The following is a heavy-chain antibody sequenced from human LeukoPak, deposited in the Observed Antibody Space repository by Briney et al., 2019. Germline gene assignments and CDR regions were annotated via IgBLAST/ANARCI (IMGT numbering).Heavy chain of an antibody. D-gene: IGHD1-26*01. CDR2: ISSCSSYT. CDR3: AKAVGVIRGFYYSGMDV. V-gene: IGHV3-11*05. Sequence: TGGSLRLSCAASGFTFSDYYMSWIRQAPGKGLEWVSYISSCSSYTNYADSVKGRFTISRDNAKNSLYLQMNSLRAEDTAVYYCAKAVGVIRGFYYSGMDVWGQGTTVTVSS. J-gene: IGHJ6*02. CDR1: GFTFSDYY.